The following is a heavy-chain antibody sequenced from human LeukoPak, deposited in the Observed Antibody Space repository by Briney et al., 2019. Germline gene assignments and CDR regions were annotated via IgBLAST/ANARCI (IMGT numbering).Heavy chain of an antibody. CDR1: GGSISSGGYY. D-gene: IGHD1-26*01. CDR3: ARDAYLAYSGSDY. Sequence: KASETLSLTCTVSGGSISSGGYYWSWIRQHPGKGLEWIGYIYYSGSTYYNPSLKSRVTISVDTSKNQFSLKLSSVTAADTAVYYCARDAYLAYSGSDYWGQGTLVTVSS. J-gene: IGHJ4*02. CDR2: IYYSGST. V-gene: IGHV4-31*03.